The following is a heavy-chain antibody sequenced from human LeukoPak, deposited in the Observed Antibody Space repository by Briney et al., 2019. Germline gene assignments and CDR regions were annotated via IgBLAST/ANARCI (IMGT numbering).Heavy chain of an antibody. Sequence: SETLSLTCTVSHYSISSGHYWGWIRQPPGKGLEWIGSIYHNGVKFYNPSLRSRISTSVDTSRNQFSLRLSSVTAADTAVYYCGRSYHDDAWAAFDIWGQGTVVTTSS. CDR3: GRSYHDDAWAAFDI. D-gene: IGHD3-16*01. J-gene: IGHJ3*02. CDR1: HYSISSGHY. CDR2: IYHNGVK. V-gene: IGHV4-38-2*02.